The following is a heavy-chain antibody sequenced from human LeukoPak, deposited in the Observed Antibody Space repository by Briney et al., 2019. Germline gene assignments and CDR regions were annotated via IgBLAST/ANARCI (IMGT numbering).Heavy chain of an antibody. CDR3: ARDTTSGWSFDY. Sequence: GGSLRLSCTASGFTFSSYPMHWVRQAPGKGLEYVSAILGNGHASFYADPVKDRFTISRDNSKNTLYLQMGSLRPDDMAVYYCARDTTSGWSFDYWGQGTQVTVSS. J-gene: IGHJ4*02. CDR2: ILGNGHAS. V-gene: IGHV3-64*02. CDR1: GFTFSSYP. D-gene: IGHD6-19*01.